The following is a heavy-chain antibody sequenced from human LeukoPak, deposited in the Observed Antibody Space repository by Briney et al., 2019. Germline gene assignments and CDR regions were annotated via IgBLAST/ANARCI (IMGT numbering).Heavy chain of an antibody. CDR3: ARHPNYSNFDC. CDR1: VGSISSRSYY. D-gene: IGHD4-11*01. J-gene: IGHJ4*02. V-gene: IGHV4-39*01. Sequence: SETLSLTCTVSVGSISSRSYYWGWIRQPPVKGLEWIGSIYYSGSTYYNPALKSRVTISVDTSKNQFSLRLSSVTAADTAVYYCARHPNYSNFDCWGQGTLVTVSS. CDR2: IYYSGST.